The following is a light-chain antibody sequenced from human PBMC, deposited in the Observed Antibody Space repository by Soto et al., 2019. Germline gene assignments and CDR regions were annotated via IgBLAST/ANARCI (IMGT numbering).Light chain of an antibody. V-gene: IGKV1-5*01. CDR3: QQSRTYPWT. CDR1: QSISTW. Sequence: DIQLTQSPSTLSASVGDRVSITCRASQSISTWLAWYQQKPGKAPKLLIFDASSLESRVPSRFRGGGSVTQFSLTISSLQPADVANYYCQQSRTYPWTFGQGAKVEF. CDR2: DAS. J-gene: IGKJ1*01.